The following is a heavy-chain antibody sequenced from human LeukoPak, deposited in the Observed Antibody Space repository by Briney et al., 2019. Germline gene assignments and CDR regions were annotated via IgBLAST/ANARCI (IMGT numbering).Heavy chain of an antibody. J-gene: IGHJ3*02. CDR1: GYTLTELS. D-gene: IGHD2/OR15-2a*01. V-gene: IGHV1-24*01. Sequence: ASVKVSCKVSGYTLTELSMHWVRQAPGKGLEWMGGFDPEDGETIYAQKFQGRVTMTEDTSTDTAYMELSSLRSEDTAVYYCATAIVSGDEFDIWVQATMVNVSS. CDR3: ATAIVSGDEFDI. CDR2: FDPEDGET.